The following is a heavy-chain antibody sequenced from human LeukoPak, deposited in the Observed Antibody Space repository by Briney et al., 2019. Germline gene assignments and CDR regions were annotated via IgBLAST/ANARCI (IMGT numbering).Heavy chain of an antibody. J-gene: IGHJ3*02. D-gene: IGHD3-22*01. CDR1: GGSFSGYY. CDR2: INHSGST. Sequence: PSETLSLTCAVYGGSFSGYYWTWIRQPPGKGLEWIGEINHSGSTNYNPSLKSRVTISVDTSKNQFSLKLSSVTAADTAVYYCASMIAAPLDAFDIWGQGTMVTVSS. V-gene: IGHV4-34*01. CDR3: ASMIAAPLDAFDI.